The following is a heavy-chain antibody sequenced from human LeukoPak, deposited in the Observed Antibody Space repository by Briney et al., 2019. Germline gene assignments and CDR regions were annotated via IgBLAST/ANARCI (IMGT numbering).Heavy chain of an antibody. CDR1: GFTFSDYL. J-gene: IGHJ4*02. D-gene: IGHD2-2*01. CDR3: ARWRGSTSERSDY. Sequence: GGSLRLSCTASGFTFSDYLMTWVRQAPGKGLEGVGNIKQDGSAKYYVDSVKGRFTISRDNAKNSLYLQMDSLRVEDTATYYCARWRGSTSERSDYWGQGTLVTVSS. V-gene: IGHV3-7*01. CDR2: IKQDGSAK.